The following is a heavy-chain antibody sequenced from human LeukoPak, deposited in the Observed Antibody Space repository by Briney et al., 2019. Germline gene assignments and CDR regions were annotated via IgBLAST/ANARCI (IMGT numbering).Heavy chain of an antibody. Sequence: GGSLRLFCAASGFSFSAYSMNWVRQAPGKGLEGVAFIRYDGSNKYYADSVKGRFTISRDNSKNTLYLQMNSLRAEDTAVYYCAKDSEQYQLLGILDYWGQGTLVTVSS. CDR2: IRYDGSNK. CDR3: AKDSEQYQLLGILDY. D-gene: IGHD2-2*01. J-gene: IGHJ4*02. V-gene: IGHV3-30*02. CDR1: GFSFSAYS.